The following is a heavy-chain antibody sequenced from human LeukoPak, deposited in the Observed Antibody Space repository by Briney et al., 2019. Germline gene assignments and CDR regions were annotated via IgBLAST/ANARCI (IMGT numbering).Heavy chain of an antibody. CDR2: IIPIFGTA. J-gene: IGHJ3*02. D-gene: IGHD1-26*01. CDR1: GGTFSSYA. V-gene: IGHV1-69*13. CDR3: ARYHSGSYFGLPSSAFDI. Sequence: EASVTVSCKASGGTFSSYAILWVRQAPGQGPEWMGVIIPIFGTANYAQKFQGRVTITADESTSTAYMELSSLRSEDTAVYYCARYHSGSYFGLPSSAFDIWGQGTMVTVSS.